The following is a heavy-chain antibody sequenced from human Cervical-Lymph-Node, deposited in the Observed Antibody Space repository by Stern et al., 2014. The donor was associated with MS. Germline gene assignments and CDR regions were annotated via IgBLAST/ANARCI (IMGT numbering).Heavy chain of an antibody. J-gene: IGHJ4*01. CDR2: INPNSGGT. CDR3: ARGSGTAYDLRGDY. CDR1: GYIFTDYY. Sequence: QVQLVESGAEARAPGASMKVSCKASGYIFTDYYLHWVRQAPGKGIEWPGWINPNSGGTNYAQNFQGRVSMTRDTSISTAYMELRWLGSADTAVYYCARGSGTAYDLRGDYWGQGTLVTVSS. D-gene: IGHD3-3*01. V-gene: IGHV1-2*02.